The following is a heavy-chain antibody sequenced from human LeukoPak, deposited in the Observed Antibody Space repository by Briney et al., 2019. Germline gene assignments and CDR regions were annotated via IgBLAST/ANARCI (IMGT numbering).Heavy chain of an antibody. CDR2: VATDGSHK. D-gene: IGHD6-19*01. Sequence: GGSLRLSCAASGFTFSFYRLHWVRQAPGKGLQWVALVATDGSHKYYADSVKGRFTVSRDNSKDTLYMQMDSLRTEDTAVYYCAREGSNGWYDFDCWGQGTLVTVSS. CDR3: AREGSNGWYDFDC. J-gene: IGHJ4*02. CDR1: GFTFSFYR. V-gene: IGHV3-30*03.